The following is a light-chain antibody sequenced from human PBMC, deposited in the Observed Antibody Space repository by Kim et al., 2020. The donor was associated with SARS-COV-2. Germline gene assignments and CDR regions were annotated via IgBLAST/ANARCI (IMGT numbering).Light chain of an antibody. CDR1: QGISSA. CDR2: DAS. V-gene: IGKV1D-13*01. J-gene: IGKJ5*01. Sequence: AAVGDRVNITCRASQGISSAFAWYQQKPGKAPKLLIYDASSLESGVPSRFSGSGSGTDFTLTISSLQPEDFATYYCQQFNNYPITFGQGTRLEIK. CDR3: QQFNNYPIT.